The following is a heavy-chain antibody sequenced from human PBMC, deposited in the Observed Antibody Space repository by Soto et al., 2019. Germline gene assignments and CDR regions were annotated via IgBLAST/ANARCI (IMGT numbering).Heavy chain of an antibody. CDR2: ISSSSSVI. D-gene: IGHD7-27*01. CDR1: GFILSDCA. J-gene: IGHJ6*03. V-gene: IGHV3-48*01. CDR3: ARNLSWGSNWYYYMDV. Sequence: EVQLVESGGGLVQPGGSLRLSCETSGFILSDCAMNWVRQAPGKGLEWVSYISSSSSVIDYADSVKGRFTVSRDNARNTLYLQMNSRRAEDTAVYYCARNLSWGSNWYYYMDVWGKGTTVTVSS.